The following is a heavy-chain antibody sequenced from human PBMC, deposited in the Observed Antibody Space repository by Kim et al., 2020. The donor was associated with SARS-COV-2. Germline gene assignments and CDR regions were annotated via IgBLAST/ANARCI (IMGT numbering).Heavy chain of an antibody. Sequence: KGRFTISRDNSKSTLYLQMNSLRAEDTAVYYCARGSRYYYDSSGPSAFDIWGQGTMVTVSS. V-gene: IGHV3-30*07. D-gene: IGHD3-22*01. CDR3: ARGSRYYYDSSGPSAFDI. J-gene: IGHJ3*02.